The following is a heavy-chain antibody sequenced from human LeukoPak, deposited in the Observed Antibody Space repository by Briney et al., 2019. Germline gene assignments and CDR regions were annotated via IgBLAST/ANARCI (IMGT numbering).Heavy chain of an antibody. CDR1: GFTFSSYA. CDR3: AKAYCSGTRCYRDY. Sequence: GGSLRPSCAASGFTFSSYAMNWVRQAPGKGLEWVSSISGRGGNTYYADSVKGRFTISRDNSKNTLYLQMNSLRAEDTALYYCAKAYCSGTRCYRDYWGQGTLVTVSS. CDR2: ISGRGGNT. V-gene: IGHV3-23*01. J-gene: IGHJ4*02. D-gene: IGHD2-2*01.